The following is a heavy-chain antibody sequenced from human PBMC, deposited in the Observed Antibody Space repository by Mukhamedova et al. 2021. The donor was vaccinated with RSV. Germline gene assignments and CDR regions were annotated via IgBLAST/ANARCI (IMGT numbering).Heavy chain of an antibody. D-gene: IGHD3-3*01. Sequence: VSSISSSSSYIYYADSVKGRFTISRDDAQNSLYLQMNSLRAEDTAVYYCARDPNYDFWSCDYMDIWGQGTTVTVSS. J-gene: IGHJ6*03. V-gene: IGHV3-21*01. CDR2: ISSSSSYI. CDR3: ARDPNYDFWSCDYMDI.